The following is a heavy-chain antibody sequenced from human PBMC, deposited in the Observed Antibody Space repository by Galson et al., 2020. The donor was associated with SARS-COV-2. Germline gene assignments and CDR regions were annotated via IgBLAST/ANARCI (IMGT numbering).Heavy chain of an antibody. CDR1: GFTFSGYG. Sequence: GSLKISCAASGFTFSGYGMHWVRQAPGKGLAWVAVIWYDGSNKYYADSVKGRFTISRDNSKNTLYLQMNSLRAEDTALYYCARDGGRYYYMDVWGSGTTVTISS. CDR2: IWYDGSNK. V-gene: IGHV3-33*01. J-gene: IGHJ6*03. D-gene: IGHD1-26*01. CDR3: ARDGGRYYYMDV.